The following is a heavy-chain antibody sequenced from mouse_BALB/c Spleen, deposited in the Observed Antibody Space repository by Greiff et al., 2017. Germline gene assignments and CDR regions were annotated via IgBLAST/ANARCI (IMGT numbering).Heavy chain of an antibody. CDR3: AGRPARNTCIDY. J-gene: IGHJ4*01. V-gene: IGHV1-4*01. D-gene: IGHD3-1*01. Sequence: QVQLKESGAELVRPGASVKMSCKASGYTFTSYSMHWVKQRPGQGLEWIGYINPSSGYTNYNQKFKDKATLTADKSSSTAYMKLSSLTSEDSAVYYCAGRPARNTCIDYWGQGTAVTVSS. CDR1: GYTFTSYS. CDR2: INPSSGYT.